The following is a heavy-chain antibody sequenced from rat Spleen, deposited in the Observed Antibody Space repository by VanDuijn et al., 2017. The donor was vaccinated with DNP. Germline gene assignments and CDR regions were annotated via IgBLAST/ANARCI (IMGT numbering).Heavy chain of an antibody. J-gene: IGHJ1*01. V-gene: IGHV2-72*01. CDR1: GFSLTSNG. D-gene: IGHD5-1*01. Sequence: QVQLEESGPGLMQPSETLSLTCTVSGFSLTSNGVGWVRQPLGKGLVWMGTIRAGGSTNYNSAVQSRLSISRDTSKSQVFLKMNSLQPEDTGTYYCARHGTGSPYWYFDFWGPGTMVTVSS. CDR3: ARHGTGSPYWYFDF. CDR2: IRAGGST.